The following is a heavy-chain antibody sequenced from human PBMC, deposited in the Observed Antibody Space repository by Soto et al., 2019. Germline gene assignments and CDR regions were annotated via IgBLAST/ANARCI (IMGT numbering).Heavy chain of an antibody. V-gene: IGHV1-3*01. J-gene: IGHJ5*02. D-gene: IGHD3-10*01. CDR1: GYAFTTSA. Sequence: QVPLVQSGAEVQKPGASVRISCQASGYAFTTSAIHWVRQAPGQSLEWMGWINPATGDTKYSQNVRGRVTFALDTSATTAYMDLGSLASHDTAVYYCARAAGRSKLLPYYFDPWGQGTLITVSS. CDR2: INPATGDT. CDR3: ARAAGRSKLLPYYFDP.